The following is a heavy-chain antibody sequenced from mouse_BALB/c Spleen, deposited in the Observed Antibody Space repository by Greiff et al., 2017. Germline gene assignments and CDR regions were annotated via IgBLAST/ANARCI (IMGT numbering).Heavy chain of an antibody. CDR2: IYPGDGDT. D-gene: IGHD2-14*01. J-gene: IGHJ2*01. Sequence: QVQLQQSGAELVRPGSSVKISCKASGYAFSSYWMNWVKQRPGQGLEWIGQIYPGDGDTNYNGKFKGKATLTADKSSSTAYMQLSSLTSEDSAVYFCARGEGTQGYFDYWGQGTTLTVSS. CDR3: ARGEGTQGYFDY. CDR1: GYAFSSYW. V-gene: IGHV1-80*01.